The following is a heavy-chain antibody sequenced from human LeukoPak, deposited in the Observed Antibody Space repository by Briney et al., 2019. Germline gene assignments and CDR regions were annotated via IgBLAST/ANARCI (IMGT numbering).Heavy chain of an antibody. V-gene: IGHV4-4*02. CDR3: AREGGPYRSLDY. CDR2: VNLQGST. CDR1: GGSITNTNY. Sequence: PSETLSLTCGVSGGSITNTNYWTWVRQPPGKGLEWIGEVNLQGSTNYNPSLMGRVAISVDKSENHISLQLTSVTAADTAVYYCAREGGPYRSLDYSGQGTLVTVSS. J-gene: IGHJ4*02.